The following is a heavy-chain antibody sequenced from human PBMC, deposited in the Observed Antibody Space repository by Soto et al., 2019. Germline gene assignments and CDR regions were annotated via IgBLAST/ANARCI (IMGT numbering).Heavy chain of an antibody. Sequence: QLVESGGGLVQPGGSLRLSCAASGFTFSTYSMNWVRQAPGKGLEWVSYISSSSSTIYYADSVKGRFTISRDNAKNSLYLQLNSLRAEDTAVYYCAREQGRFFANPWGQGTLVTVSS. CDR3: AREQGRFFANP. CDR1: GFTFSTYS. CDR2: ISSSSSTI. J-gene: IGHJ5*02. D-gene: IGHD3-3*01. V-gene: IGHV3-48*01.